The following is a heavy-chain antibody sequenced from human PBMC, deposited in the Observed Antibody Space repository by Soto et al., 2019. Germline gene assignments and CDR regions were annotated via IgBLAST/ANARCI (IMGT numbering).Heavy chain of an antibody. D-gene: IGHD1-7*01. CDR3: AKDWCSGTTCYCLEN. CDR1: GFTLSSYA. V-gene: IGHV3-23*01. J-gene: IGHJ4*02. Sequence: GDSLRLSCAASGFTLSSYAMSWVRQAPGKGLEWVSSVSGSSGSKSYADSVKGRFTISRDNSKSTVYLQMNSLRAEDTAVYFCAKDWCSGTTCYCLENWGQGT. CDR2: VSGSSGSK.